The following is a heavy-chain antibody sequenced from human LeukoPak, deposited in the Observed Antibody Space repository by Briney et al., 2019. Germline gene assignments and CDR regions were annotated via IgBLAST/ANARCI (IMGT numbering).Heavy chain of an antibody. CDR1: GFTFSSYA. Sequence: GGSLRLSCAASGFTFSSYALSWVRQAPGKGLEWVSGISGSGYSTYYADSVKGRFTISRDNSKNTRHLQMNSLRVEDTALYYCAKGPKFDYHASGSYDISPLSYCGQGTLVTVSS. V-gene: IGHV3-23*01. CDR2: ISGSGYST. CDR3: AKGPKFDYHASGSYDISPLSY. J-gene: IGHJ4*02. D-gene: IGHD3-10*01.